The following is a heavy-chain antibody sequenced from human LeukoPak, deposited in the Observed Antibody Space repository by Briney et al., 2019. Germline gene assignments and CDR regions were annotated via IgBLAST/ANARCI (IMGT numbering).Heavy chain of an antibody. J-gene: IGHJ6*03. CDR3: ARGGEMATIFGYSYGYYYYYMDV. D-gene: IGHD5-18*01. CDR2: IYTSGST. CDR1: GDSITYFY. V-gene: IGHV4-4*07. Sequence: KPSETLSLTCSVSGDSITYFYWSWIRQPAGKGLEWIGRIYTSGSTNYNPSLKSRVTMSVDTSKNQFSLKLSSVTAADTAVYYCARGGEMATIFGYSYGYYYYYMDVWGKGTTVTISS.